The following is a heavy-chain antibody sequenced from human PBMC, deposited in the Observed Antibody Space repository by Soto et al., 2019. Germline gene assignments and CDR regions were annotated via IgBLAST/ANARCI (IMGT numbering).Heavy chain of an antibody. CDR3: ARDSGMDV. CDR1: GFTFSDYW. J-gene: IGHJ6*02. Sequence: GGSLRLSCAASGFTFSDYWMTWVRQGSGKGLEWVANIKQDGSEKYYVDSVKGRFTISRDNAKNSLYLQMNSLRAEDTAVYYCARDSGMDVWGQGTTVTVSS. CDR2: IKQDGSEK. V-gene: IGHV3-7*05.